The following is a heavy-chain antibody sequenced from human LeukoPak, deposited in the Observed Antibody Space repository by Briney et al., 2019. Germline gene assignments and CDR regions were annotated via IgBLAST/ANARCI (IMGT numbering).Heavy chain of an antibody. D-gene: IGHD3-10*01. V-gene: IGHV3-30*18. CDR2: ISYDGPNK. CDR3: AKGMVPYGSGSLFDY. Sequence: PAGGSLRLSCAASGFTFSSYGMHWVRQAPGKGLEWVAGISYDGPNKYYADFVKSRFTVSRDNSKNTLYLQMNSLRPEDRAVYYCAKGMVPYGSGSLFDYWGQGTLVTVSS. J-gene: IGHJ4*02. CDR1: GFTFSSYG.